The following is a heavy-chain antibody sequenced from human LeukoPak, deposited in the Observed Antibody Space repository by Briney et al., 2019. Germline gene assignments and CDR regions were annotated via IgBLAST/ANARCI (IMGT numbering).Heavy chain of an antibody. Sequence: GGSLRLSCAASGFTFSSYSMNWVRQAPGEGLEWVSYISSLSGTIYYADSVKGRFTISRDNAKNSLYLQMNSLRAEDTAVYYCARDLEGSGSFYRPSYDYWGQGTLVTVSS. V-gene: IGHV3-48*01. D-gene: IGHD3-10*01. CDR1: GFTFSSYS. CDR2: ISSLSGTI. CDR3: ARDLEGSGSFYRPSYDY. J-gene: IGHJ4*02.